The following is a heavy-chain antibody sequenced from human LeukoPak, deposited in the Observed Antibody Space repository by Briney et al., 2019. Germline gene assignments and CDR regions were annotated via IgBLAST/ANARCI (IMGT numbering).Heavy chain of an antibody. CDR1: GFTFSNYA. J-gene: IGHJ5*02. Sequence: PGGSLRLSCAASGFTFSNYAMSWVRQAPGKGPEWVSGISGSGGSTYYADSVKGRFTISRDNSKNTLYLQMNSLRAEDTAVYYCAKIEGGENYQLLSFLSWGQGTLVTVSS. CDR2: ISGSGGST. CDR3: AKIEGGENYQLLSFLS. V-gene: IGHV3-23*01. D-gene: IGHD2-2*01.